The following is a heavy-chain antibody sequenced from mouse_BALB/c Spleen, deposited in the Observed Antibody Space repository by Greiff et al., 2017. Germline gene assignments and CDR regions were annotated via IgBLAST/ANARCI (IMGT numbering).Heavy chain of an antibody. V-gene: IGHV3-6*02. Sequence: EVKLQESGPGLVKPSQSLSLTCSVTGYSITSGYYWNWIRQFPGNKLEWMGYISYDGSNIYNPSLKNRISITRDTSKNQFFLKLNSVTTEDTATYYCARATYYRYDGRAWFAYWGQGTLVTVSA. CDR2: ISYDGSN. CDR1: GYSITSGYY. J-gene: IGHJ3*01. D-gene: IGHD2-14*01. CDR3: ARATYYRYDGRAWFAY.